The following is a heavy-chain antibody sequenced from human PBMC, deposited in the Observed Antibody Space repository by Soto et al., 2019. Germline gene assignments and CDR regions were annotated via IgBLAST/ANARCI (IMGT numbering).Heavy chain of an antibody. Sequence: ASVKVSCKASGYDFSSYAMHWVRQAPGQRLEWMGWINAGNGNTKYSQKFQGRFTITRDTSASTAYMELSSLRSEDTAVYYCARAREVDIVATNPLDYWGQGTLVTVSS. D-gene: IGHD5-12*01. J-gene: IGHJ4*02. V-gene: IGHV1-3*01. CDR1: GYDFSSYA. CDR3: ARAREVDIVATNPLDY. CDR2: INAGNGNT.